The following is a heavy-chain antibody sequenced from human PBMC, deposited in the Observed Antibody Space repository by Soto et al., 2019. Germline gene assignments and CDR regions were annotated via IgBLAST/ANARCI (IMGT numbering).Heavy chain of an antibody. CDR2: ISAYNGKT. V-gene: IGHV1-18*01. CDR3: ARSYYDILAGYYDTFDV. D-gene: IGHD3-9*01. CDR1: GYTFTTHG. J-gene: IGHJ3*01. Sequence: QVQLVQSGGEVKKPGAAVKVSCKASGYTFTTHGISWVRQAPGRGLEWMGWISAYNGKTNYAQRLQGRVTMTTDTSTSTAYMELGSLGSDDTAVYYCARSYYDILAGYYDTFDVWGQGTVVTVSS.